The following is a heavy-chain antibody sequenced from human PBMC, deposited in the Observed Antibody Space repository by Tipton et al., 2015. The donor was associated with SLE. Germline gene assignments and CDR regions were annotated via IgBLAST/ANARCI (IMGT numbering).Heavy chain of an antibody. J-gene: IGHJ6*02. Sequence: TLSLTCTVSGVSISGSSYYWDWIRQPPGKGPEWIGRITNSGNTYYTPSFQSRVTMSVDTSKNHFSLKLSSVTAADTAIYYCAMVITQVYFYGVDVWGQGTTVTVSS. D-gene: IGHD1-20*01. V-gene: IGHV4-39*02. CDR1: GVSISGSSYY. CDR3: AMVITQVYFYGVDV. CDR2: ITNSGNT.